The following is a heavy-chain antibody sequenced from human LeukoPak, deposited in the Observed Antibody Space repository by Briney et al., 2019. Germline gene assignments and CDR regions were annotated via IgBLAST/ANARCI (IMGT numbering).Heavy chain of an antibody. CDR2: INPNSGGT. Sequence: ASVKVSCKASGYTFTGYYMHWVRQAPGQGLEWMGWINPNSGGTNYAQKFQGRVTMTRDTSISTAYMELSRLRSDDTAAYYCAREVVPAAHFDYWGQGTLVTVSS. V-gene: IGHV1-2*02. CDR3: AREVVPAAHFDY. J-gene: IGHJ4*02. CDR1: GYTFTGYY. D-gene: IGHD2-2*01.